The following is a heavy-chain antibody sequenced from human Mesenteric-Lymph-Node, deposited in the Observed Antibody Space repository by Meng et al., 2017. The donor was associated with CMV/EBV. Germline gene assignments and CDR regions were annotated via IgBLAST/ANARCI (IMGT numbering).Heavy chain of an antibody. Sequence: GESLKIPCAAPGFIFISHAMHWVRQAPGKGLEWVAVISYDGSNKYYADSVKGRFTISRDNSKNTLYLQMNSLRAEDTAVYYCARSSSIAARFGWFDPWGQGTLVTVSS. CDR2: ISYDGSNK. CDR3: ARSSSIAARFGWFDP. J-gene: IGHJ5*02. CDR1: GFIFISHA. V-gene: IGHV3-30-3*01. D-gene: IGHD6-6*01.